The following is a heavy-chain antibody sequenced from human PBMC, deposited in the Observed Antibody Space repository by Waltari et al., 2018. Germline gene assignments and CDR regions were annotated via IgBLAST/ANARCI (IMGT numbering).Heavy chain of an antibody. CDR1: GGSISSYH. CDR2: IYYSGST. V-gene: IGHV4-59*01. J-gene: IGHJ4*02. Sequence: QVQLQESGPGLVKPSEPLSLTCTVSGGSISSYHWSWLRQPPGKGLEWIGYIYYSGSTNYNPSLKSRVTISVDTSKNQFSLKLSSVTAADTAVYYCARDGGAVAGIDYWGQGTLVTVSS. CDR3: ARDGGAVAGIDY. D-gene: IGHD6-19*01.